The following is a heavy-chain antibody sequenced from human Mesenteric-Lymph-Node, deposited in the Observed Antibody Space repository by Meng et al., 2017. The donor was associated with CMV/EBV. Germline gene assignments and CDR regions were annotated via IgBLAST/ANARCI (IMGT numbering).Heavy chain of an antibody. V-gene: IGHV3-30*01. D-gene: IGHD2/OR15-2a*01. CDR2: TSFNGGKA. CDR3: ARTFINMFEVPVDS. CDR1: RFTFSSYA. J-gene: IGHJ4*02. Sequence: GGSLRLSCTASRFTFSSYAMHWVRQAPGKGLEWVAVTSFNGGKAYYAESVKGRFTISRDNSLNTLYLQMDSLRAEDTAMYYCARTFINMFEVPVDSWGQGTLVTVSS.